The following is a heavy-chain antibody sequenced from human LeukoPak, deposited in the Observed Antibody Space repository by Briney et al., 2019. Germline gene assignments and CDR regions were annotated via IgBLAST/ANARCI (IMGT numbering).Heavy chain of an antibody. Sequence: GGSPRLSCAASGFTFSSYAMSWVRQAPGKGLEWVSAISGSGGSTYYADSVKGRFTISRDNSKNTLYLQMNSLRAEDTAVYYCAKDLNVYSSSYFDYWGQGTLVTVSS. V-gene: IGHV3-23*01. CDR2: ISGSGGST. J-gene: IGHJ4*02. CDR1: GFTFSSYA. CDR3: AKDLNVYSSSYFDY. D-gene: IGHD6-6*01.